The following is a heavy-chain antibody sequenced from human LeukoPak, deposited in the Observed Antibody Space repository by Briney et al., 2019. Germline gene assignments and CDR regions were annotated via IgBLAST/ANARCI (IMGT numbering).Heavy chain of an antibody. J-gene: IGHJ4*02. Sequence: SETLSLTCTVSGGSISSSSYYWGWIRQPPGKGLEWIGTIYYSGSTYYNLSLKSRVTISVDTSKNQVSLKLSSVTAADTAVYYCARDLRRRGYSSGWFHGGGDYFDYWGQGTLVTVSS. D-gene: IGHD6-19*01. V-gene: IGHV4-39*07. CDR1: GGSISSSSYY. CDR2: IYYSGST. CDR3: ARDLRRRGYSSGWFHGGGDYFDY.